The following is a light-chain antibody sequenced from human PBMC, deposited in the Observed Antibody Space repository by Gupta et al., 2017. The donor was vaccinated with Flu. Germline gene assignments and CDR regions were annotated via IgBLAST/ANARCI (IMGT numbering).Light chain of an antibody. J-gene: IGLJ1*01. CDR2: DDS. V-gene: IGLV3-21*02. CDR3: QVWDSGSEHPLYV. Sequence: IGSKSVHWYQQKPGQAPVLVVYDDSDRPSGIPERFSGSSSGNTATLTVSRVEAGDEADYHGQVWDSGSEHPLYVFGSGTKVTVL. CDR1: IGSKS.